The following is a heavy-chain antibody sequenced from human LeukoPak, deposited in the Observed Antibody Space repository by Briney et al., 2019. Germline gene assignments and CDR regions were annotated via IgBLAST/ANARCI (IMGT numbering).Heavy chain of an antibody. V-gene: IGHV3-43D*03. CDR3: AKDTEYSGSSNFDY. D-gene: IGHD1-26*01. Sequence: GGSLRLSCAASGFTFDDYAMHWVRHAPGKGLEWVSLISWDGGSTYYADSVKGRFTISRDNSKNSLYLQMNSLRAEDTALYYCAKDTEYSGSSNFDYWGQGTLVTVSS. J-gene: IGHJ4*02. CDR2: ISWDGGST. CDR1: GFTFDDYA.